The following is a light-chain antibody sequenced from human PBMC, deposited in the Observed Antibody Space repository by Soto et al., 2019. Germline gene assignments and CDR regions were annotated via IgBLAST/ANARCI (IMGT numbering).Light chain of an antibody. V-gene: IGKV3-11*01. J-gene: IGKJ5*01. Sequence: EIVLTQSPATLSLSPGERATLSCRASQSVSSYLAWFQQQPCQTPMLLIYGASNRATGIPARFSGSGSGTDFTLTISSLEPEDFAVYYFQQRSNWPVTFGQGTRLEIK. CDR2: GAS. CDR1: QSVSSY. CDR3: QQRSNWPVT.